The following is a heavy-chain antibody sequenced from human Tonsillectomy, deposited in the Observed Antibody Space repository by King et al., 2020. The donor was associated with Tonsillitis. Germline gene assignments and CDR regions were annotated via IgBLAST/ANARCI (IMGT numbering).Heavy chain of an antibody. CDR2: ISSSGSYT. CDR1: GFTFSDYY. V-gene: IGHV3-11*06. CDR3: ARGVTSYVSGAFDI. J-gene: IGHJ3*02. D-gene: IGHD3-16*01. Sequence: VQLVESGGGLVKPGGSLRLSCAASGFTFSDYYIDWIRQAPGKGLEWVSYISSSGSYTNYADSVKGRFTISRDNAKNSLYLQMSTLRAEDTAVYYCARGVTSYVSGAFDIWGQGTMVTVSS.